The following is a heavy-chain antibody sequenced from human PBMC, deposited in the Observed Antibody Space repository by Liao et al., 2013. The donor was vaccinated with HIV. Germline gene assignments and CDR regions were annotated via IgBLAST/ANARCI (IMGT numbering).Heavy chain of an antibody. J-gene: IGHJ4*02. Sequence: QMQLQQWGAGLLKPSETLSLTCTVSGGSISSSSYYWTWIRQPPGKGLEWIGEINHNGGTIYNPSLKSRVIISTDTSKNQFSLALTSVTAADTSIYYCARGFRIRGGLCTSGGQGSLVTVSS. CDR2: INHNGGT. D-gene: IGHD3-10*01. CDR3: ARGFRIRGGLCTS. V-gene: IGHV4-34*01. CDR1: GGSISSSSYY.